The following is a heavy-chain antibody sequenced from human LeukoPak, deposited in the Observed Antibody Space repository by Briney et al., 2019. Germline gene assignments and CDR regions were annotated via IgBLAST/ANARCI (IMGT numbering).Heavy chain of an antibody. V-gene: IGHV3-30*18. CDR1: GFTFSSYG. Sequence: PGRSLRLSCAASGFTFSSYGMHWVRQAPGKGLEWVAVISYDGSNKYYADSVKGRFTISRDNSKNTLYLQMNSLRAEDTAVYYCAKGPYRMVVRNWFDPWGQGTLVTVSS. D-gene: IGHD2-15*01. CDR2: ISYDGSNK. CDR3: AKGPYRMVVRNWFDP. J-gene: IGHJ5*02.